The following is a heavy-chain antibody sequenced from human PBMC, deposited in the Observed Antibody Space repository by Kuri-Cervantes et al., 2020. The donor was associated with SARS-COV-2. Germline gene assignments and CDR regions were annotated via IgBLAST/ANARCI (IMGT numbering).Heavy chain of an antibody. D-gene: IGHD3-3*01. CDR3: VKGGARITNSGVVIANWFDP. CDR2: VYHTGST. J-gene: IGHJ5*02. V-gene: IGHV4-38-2*02. Sequence: ESLKISCTVSGDSITSNNYWGWIRQSPGKGLEWIASVYHTGSTYYNPSLKSRAIISVDTSKNQFSLKLSSVTAADTAVYYCVKGGARITNSGVVIANWFDPWGQGTLVTVSS. CDR1: GDSITSNNY.